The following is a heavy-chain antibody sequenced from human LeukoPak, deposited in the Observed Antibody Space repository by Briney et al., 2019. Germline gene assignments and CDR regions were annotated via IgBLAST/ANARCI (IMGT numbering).Heavy chain of an antibody. CDR1: GGSFSGYY. Sequence: SETLSLTCAVYGGSFSGYYWTWIRQSPGKGLEWIGEINHSGSANYNPSLKSRVTISVDTSKNQFSLKLSSVTAADTAVYYCVRVEVGVLNWGQGTLVTVSS. CDR3: VRVEVGVLN. V-gene: IGHV4-34*01. D-gene: IGHD3-22*01. J-gene: IGHJ4*02. CDR2: INHSGSA.